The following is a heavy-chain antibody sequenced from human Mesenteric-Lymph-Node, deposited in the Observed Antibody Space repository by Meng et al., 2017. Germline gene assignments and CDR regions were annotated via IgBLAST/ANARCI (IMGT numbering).Heavy chain of an antibody. V-gene: IGHV3-23*01. CDR1: GFTFSSYA. CDR2: ISGSGGST. Sequence: ESLKISCAASGFTFSSYAMSWVRQAPGKGLEWVSAISGSGGSTYYADSVKGRFTISRDNSKNTLYLQMNSLRAEDTAVYYCAKVDYDPEKGWFDPWGQGTLVTVSS. J-gene: IGHJ5*02. D-gene: IGHD3-22*01. CDR3: AKVDYDPEKGWFDP.